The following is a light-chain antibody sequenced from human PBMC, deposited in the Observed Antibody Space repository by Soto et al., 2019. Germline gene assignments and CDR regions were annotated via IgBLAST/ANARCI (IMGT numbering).Light chain of an antibody. CDR1: NSNIGSNT. CDR2: YDN. Sequence: QSVLTQPPSASGTPGQRVTISCSGSNSNIGSNTVNWYQQLPGTAPKLLIYYDNLRPSGVPDRISGSKSGTSASLAISGLQSDDEADYYCAAWDDSLNGRVLGTGTKLTVL. J-gene: IGLJ1*01. V-gene: IGLV1-44*01. CDR3: AAWDDSLNGRV.